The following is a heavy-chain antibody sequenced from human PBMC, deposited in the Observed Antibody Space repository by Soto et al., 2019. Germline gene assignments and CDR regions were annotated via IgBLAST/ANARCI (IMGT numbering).Heavy chain of an antibody. Sequence: GGSLRLSCAASGFTFSSYAMHWVRQAPGKGLEWVAVISYDGSNKYYADSVKGRFTISRDNSKNTLYLQMNSLRAEDTAVYYCARDRSGGVGAFDYWGQGT. CDR2: ISYDGSNK. V-gene: IGHV3-30-3*01. CDR3: ARDRSGGVGAFDY. J-gene: IGHJ4*02. CDR1: GFTFSSYA. D-gene: IGHD1-26*01.